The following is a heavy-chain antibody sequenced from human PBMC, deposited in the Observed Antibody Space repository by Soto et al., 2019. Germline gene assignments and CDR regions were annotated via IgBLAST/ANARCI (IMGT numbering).Heavy chain of an antibody. V-gene: IGHV4-59*01. D-gene: IGHD2-2*01. CDR1: GGSISSYY. CDR3: ARVGAVGPFDDAFDI. CDR2: IYYSGST. J-gene: IGHJ3*02. Sequence: SETLSLTCTVSGGSISSYYWSWIRQPPGKGLEWIGYIYYSGSTNYNPSLNSRVTISVDTSKNQFSLKLSSVTAADTAVYYCARVGAVGPFDDAFDIWGQGTMVTVSS.